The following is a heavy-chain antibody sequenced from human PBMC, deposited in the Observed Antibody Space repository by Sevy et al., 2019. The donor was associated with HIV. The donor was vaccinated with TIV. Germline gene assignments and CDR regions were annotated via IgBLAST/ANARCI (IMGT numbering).Heavy chain of an antibody. D-gene: IGHD1-26*01. Sequence: GGSLRLSCAASGFTFSSYSMNWVRQAPGKGLEWVSTISRSSSYICHADSVKGRFTISRDNAKNSLNLQMNSLRAEDTAVYYCARWDADRRWYFDYWGQGILVTVSS. J-gene: IGHJ4*02. CDR1: GFTFSSYS. CDR2: ISRSSSYI. V-gene: IGHV3-21*01. CDR3: ARWDADRRWYFDY.